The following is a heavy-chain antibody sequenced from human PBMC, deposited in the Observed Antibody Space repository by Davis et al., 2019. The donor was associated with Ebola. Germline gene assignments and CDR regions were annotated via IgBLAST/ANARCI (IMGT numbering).Heavy chain of an antibody. V-gene: IGHV1-3*01. CDR3: AREMSATGHAFDI. Sequence: ASVKVSCKASGFTFTTYAMHWVRQAPGQRLEWMGWINAGNGNTKYSQKFQGRVTITWDTSASTASMDLNSLTFEDTAVYYCAREMSATGHAFDIWGQGTMVTVSS. D-gene: IGHD1-14*01. CDR1: GFTFTTYA. J-gene: IGHJ3*02. CDR2: INAGNGNT.